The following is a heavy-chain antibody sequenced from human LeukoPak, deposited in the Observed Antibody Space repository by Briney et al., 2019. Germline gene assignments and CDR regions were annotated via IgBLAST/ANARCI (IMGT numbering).Heavy chain of an antibody. CDR2: ISGSGGST. CDR3: AIPPAATGVSNY. Sequence: QPGGSLRLSCAASGFTFSSYAMSWVRQAPGKGLEWVSAISGSGGSTYYADSVKGRFTISRDNSKNTLYLQMNSLRAEDTAVYYCAIPPAATGVSNYWGRGTLVTVSS. V-gene: IGHV3-23*01. D-gene: IGHD6-13*01. CDR1: GFTFSSYA. J-gene: IGHJ4*02.